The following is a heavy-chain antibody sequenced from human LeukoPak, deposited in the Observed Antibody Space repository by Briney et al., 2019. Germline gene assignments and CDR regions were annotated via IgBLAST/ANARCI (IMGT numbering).Heavy chain of an antibody. D-gene: IGHD3-22*01. Sequence: GGSLRLSCTGSGFTFRTYGFSWVRQAPGKGLEWVSATGSNGVTYYADSVKGRFTISRDNPKNALYLQMNGLRADDTAVYYCGIRDTSDYYVFWGQGTLVTVSS. J-gene: IGHJ4*02. CDR2: TGSNGVT. V-gene: IGHV3-23*01. CDR1: GFTFRTYG. CDR3: GIRDTSDYYVF.